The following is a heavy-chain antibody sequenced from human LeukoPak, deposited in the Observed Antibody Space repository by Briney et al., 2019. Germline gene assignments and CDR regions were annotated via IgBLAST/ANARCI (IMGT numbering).Heavy chain of an antibody. Sequence: GASVKVSCKASGYTFTDYYMHWVRQAPGQGLEWMGWINPNSGGTKYAQKFQGWVTMTREASISTAYMELSRLRSDDTAVYYCARSEASGSGTYYDAFDMWGQGTMVTVSS. V-gene: IGHV1-2*04. CDR2: INPNSGGT. D-gene: IGHD3-10*01. J-gene: IGHJ3*02. CDR3: ARSEASGSGTYYDAFDM. CDR1: GYTFTDYY.